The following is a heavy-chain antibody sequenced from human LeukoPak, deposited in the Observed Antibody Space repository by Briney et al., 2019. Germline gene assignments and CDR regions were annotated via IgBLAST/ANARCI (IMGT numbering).Heavy chain of an antibody. Sequence: ASVKVSCKASGGTFSSYAISWVRQAPGQGLEWMGGIIPIFGTANYAQKFQGRVTITTDESTSTAYMELSSLRSEDTAVDYCARARDSSGYYYYYYMDAWGKGTTVTVSS. J-gene: IGHJ6*03. V-gene: IGHV1-69*05. CDR3: ARARDSSGYYYYYYMDA. CDR2: IIPIFGTA. D-gene: IGHD3-22*01. CDR1: GGTFSSYA.